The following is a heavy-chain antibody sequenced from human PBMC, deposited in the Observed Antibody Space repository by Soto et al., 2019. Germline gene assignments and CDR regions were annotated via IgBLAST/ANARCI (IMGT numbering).Heavy chain of an antibody. Sequence: EVQLLESGGGLVQPGGSLRLSCAASGFTFSNYAMSWVRQAPGKGLEWVSGISGGGGSSYYADSVKGRFTISRDNSKNTLYLQMNSLRAEDKAVYHCAHNCGVDCHSVFFYWGQGTLVIVSS. CDR1: GFTFSNYA. CDR2: ISGGGGSS. CDR3: AHNCGVDCHSVFFY. J-gene: IGHJ4*02. D-gene: IGHD2-21*02. V-gene: IGHV3-23*01.